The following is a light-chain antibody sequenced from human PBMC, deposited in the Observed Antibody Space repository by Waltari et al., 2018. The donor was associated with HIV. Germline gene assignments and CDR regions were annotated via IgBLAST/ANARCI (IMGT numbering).Light chain of an antibody. Sequence: DIQMTQSPSSLSASVGERVTITCRASQTISSYLKWYQQKPENAPKLLIYAASSLQSGVPSRFSGSGSGTDFTLTISSLQPEDFATYYCQQSYSTPWTFGQGTKVEIK. CDR3: QQSYSTPWT. CDR1: QTISSY. V-gene: IGKV1-39*01. CDR2: AAS. J-gene: IGKJ1*01.